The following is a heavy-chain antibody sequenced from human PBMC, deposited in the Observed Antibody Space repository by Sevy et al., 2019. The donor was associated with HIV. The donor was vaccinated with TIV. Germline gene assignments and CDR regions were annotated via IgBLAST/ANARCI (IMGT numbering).Heavy chain of an antibody. Sequence: GGSLRRSCAASGFTFSSYALLWVRQAPGKGLEWVSLISYDGSKKYYSDSVKGRFAISRDESKTTLFLQMNSLRSEDTAIYYCARVGVSYCTDDCYHRFDHWGRGTLVTVSS. CDR2: ISYDGSKK. CDR3: ARVGVSYCTDDCYHRFDH. D-gene: IGHD2-21*02. V-gene: IGHV3-30*09. CDR1: GFTFSSYA. J-gene: IGHJ4*02.